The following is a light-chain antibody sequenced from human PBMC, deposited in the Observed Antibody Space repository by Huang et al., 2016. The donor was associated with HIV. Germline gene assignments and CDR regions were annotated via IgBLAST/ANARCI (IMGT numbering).Light chain of an antibody. V-gene: IGKV1-NL1*01. CDR2: DAS. Sequence: DIQMTQSPSSLSASVGDRVTITCRASQDIGNSLAWYQQQPGKAPKLLVYDASKLESGVPARFSGRGSGTDYTLTINSLQPEDFATYYCQQYYVTPMYTFGQGTKLEIK. J-gene: IGKJ2*01. CDR3: QQYYVTPMYT. CDR1: QDIGNS.